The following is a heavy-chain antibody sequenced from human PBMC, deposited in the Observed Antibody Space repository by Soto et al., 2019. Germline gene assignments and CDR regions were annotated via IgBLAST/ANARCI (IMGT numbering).Heavy chain of an antibody. CDR2: IYYSGST. Sequence: SETLSLTCTVSGGSISSGDYYWSWIRQPPGKGLEWIGYIYYSGSTYYNPSLKSRVTISVDTSKNQFSLKLSSVTAADTAVYYCARDLYYYDSSGYYYYYGMDVWGQGTTVTVSS. J-gene: IGHJ6*02. D-gene: IGHD3-22*01. V-gene: IGHV4-30-4*01. CDR1: GGSISSGDYY. CDR3: ARDLYYYDSSGYYYYYGMDV.